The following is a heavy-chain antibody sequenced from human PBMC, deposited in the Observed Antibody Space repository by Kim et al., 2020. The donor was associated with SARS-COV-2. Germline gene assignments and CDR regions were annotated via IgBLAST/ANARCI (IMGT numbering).Heavy chain of an antibody. Sequence: GGSLRLSCAASGFTFSSYSMNWVRQAPGKGLEWVSYISSSSSTKYYADSVKGRFTISRDNAKNSLYLQMNSLRDEDTAVYYCASRSGRVGAGTGFDYWGRGTLVAVSS. V-gene: IGHV3-48*02. CDR2: ISSSSSTK. J-gene: IGHJ4*02. CDR3: ASRSGRVGAGTGFDY. D-gene: IGHD1-26*01. CDR1: GFTFSSYS.